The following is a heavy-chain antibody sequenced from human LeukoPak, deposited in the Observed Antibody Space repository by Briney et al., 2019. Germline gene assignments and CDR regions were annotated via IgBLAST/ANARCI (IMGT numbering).Heavy chain of an antibody. J-gene: IGHJ2*01. Sequence: GASVKVSCKASGYTFTGYYMHWVRQAPGQGLEWMGWINPNSGGTNYAQKFQGRVTMTRDTSISTAYMEMNRLTYDDTAIYYCARDVYTSGWRYFDLWGHGTLVTVSS. CDR1: GYTFTGYY. D-gene: IGHD6-19*01. CDR2: INPNSGGT. V-gene: IGHV1-2*02. CDR3: ARDVYTSGWRYFDL.